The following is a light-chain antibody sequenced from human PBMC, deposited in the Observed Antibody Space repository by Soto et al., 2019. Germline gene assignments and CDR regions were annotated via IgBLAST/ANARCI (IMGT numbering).Light chain of an antibody. CDR1: QGIRSR. CDR3: QQYHNYWS. CDR2: DAS. V-gene: IGKV1-5*01. J-gene: IGKJ1*01. Sequence: DIQLTQSPSFLSASVGDRVTITCRASQGIRSRLAWVQQKPGKAPKLLIYDASGLESGVPQRVSGSGAGAEVTLTISSHQTDDYSTYYCQQYHNYWSFGQGTKV.